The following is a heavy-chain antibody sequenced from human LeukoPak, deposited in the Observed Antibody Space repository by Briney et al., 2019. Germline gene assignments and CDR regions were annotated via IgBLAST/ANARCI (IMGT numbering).Heavy chain of an antibody. CDR1: GYTLTELS. J-gene: IGHJ6*02. CDR2: FDPEDGET. D-gene: IGHD2-2*01. V-gene: IGHV1-24*01. Sequence: ASVKVSCKVSGYTLTELSMHWVRQAPGKGREWMGGFDPEDGETIYAQKFQGRVTMTEDTSTDPAYMELSSLRSEDTAVYYCATGSAADLYYYYGMDVWGQGTTVTVSS. CDR3: ATGSAADLYYYYGMDV.